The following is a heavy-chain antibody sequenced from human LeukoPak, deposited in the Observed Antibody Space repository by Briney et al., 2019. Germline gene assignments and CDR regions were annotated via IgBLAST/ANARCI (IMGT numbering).Heavy chain of an antibody. Sequence: SETLSLTCTVSSGSISSGDYYWSWIRQPPGKGLEWIGYIYYSGSTYYNPSLKSRVTISVDTSKNQFSLKLSSVTAADTAVYYCARASVPYYYDSSGYHYEDYYNMDVWGKGTTVTVSS. V-gene: IGHV4-30-4*08. J-gene: IGHJ6*03. CDR2: IYYSGST. CDR1: SGSISSGDYY. D-gene: IGHD3-22*01. CDR3: ARASVPYYYDSSGYHYEDYYNMDV.